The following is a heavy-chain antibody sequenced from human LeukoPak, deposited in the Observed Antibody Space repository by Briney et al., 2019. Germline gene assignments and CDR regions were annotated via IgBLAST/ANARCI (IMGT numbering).Heavy chain of an antibody. D-gene: IGHD4-11*01. CDR3: AREGVTKYYFDY. Sequence: SETLSLTCTVSGGSISSYYWSWIRRPPGKGLEWIGYIYYSGSTDYNPSLKSRVTISVDTSKNQFSLKLSSVTAADTAVYYCAREGVTKYYFDYWGQGTLVTVSS. J-gene: IGHJ4*02. CDR2: IYYSGST. V-gene: IGHV4-59*01. CDR1: GGSISSYY.